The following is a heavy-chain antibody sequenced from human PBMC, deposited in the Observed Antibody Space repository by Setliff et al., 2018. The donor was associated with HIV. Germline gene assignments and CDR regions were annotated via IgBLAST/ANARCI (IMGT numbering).Heavy chain of an antibody. CDR1: GYTFLTYG. D-gene: IGHD6-19*01. Sequence: ASVKVSCKASGYTFLTYGISWVRQAPGHGLEWMGWISPYNGHTNYAQNFQGRVTMTTDTSTSRAYMELRSPRSDDTAAYFCARLGSGWSDSYYYAMDVWGQGTTVTVSS. V-gene: IGHV1-18*01. J-gene: IGHJ6*02. CDR3: ARLGSGWSDSYYYAMDV. CDR2: ISPYNGHT.